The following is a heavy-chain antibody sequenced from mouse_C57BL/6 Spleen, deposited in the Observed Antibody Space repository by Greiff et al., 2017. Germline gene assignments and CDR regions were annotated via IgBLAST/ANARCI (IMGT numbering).Heavy chain of an antibody. J-gene: IGHJ4*01. V-gene: IGHV1-26*01. CDR2: INPNNGGT. Sequence: EVQLQQSGPELVKPGASVKISCKASGYTFTDYYMNWVKQSHGKILEWIGDINPNNGGTSYNQKFKGKATLTVDKSSSTAYMELRSLTSEDSACYYCASQLGRPDYDAMDYWGQGTSVTVSA. CDR3: ASQLGRPDYDAMDY. CDR1: GYTFTDYY. D-gene: IGHD4-1*02.